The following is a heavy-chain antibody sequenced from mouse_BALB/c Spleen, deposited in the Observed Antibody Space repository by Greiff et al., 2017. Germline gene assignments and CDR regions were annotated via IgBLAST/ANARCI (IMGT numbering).Heavy chain of an antibody. CDR2: ISSGSSTI. CDR3: ARDPYYAMDY. J-gene: IGHJ4*01. V-gene: IGHV5-17*02. Sequence: DVMLVESGGGLVQPGGSRKLSCAASGFTFSSFGMHWVRQAPEKGLEWVAYISSGSSTIYYADTVKGRFTISRDNPKNTLFLQMTSLRSEDTAMYYCARDPYYAMDYWGQGTSVTVSS. CDR1: GFTFSSFG.